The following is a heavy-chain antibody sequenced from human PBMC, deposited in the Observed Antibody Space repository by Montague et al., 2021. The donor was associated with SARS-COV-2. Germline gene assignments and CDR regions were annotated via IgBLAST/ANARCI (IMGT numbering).Heavy chain of an antibody. CDR2: IYWDDDK. D-gene: IGHD3-16*02. Sequence: PALVKPTQTLTLTCTASGFSLNTNGMGVGWIRQPPGEVPAWLALIYWDDDKRYSPSLKTRLTITKDTSRNQVVLTMTNVDPGDTGTYFCARYTSRMYGSFDYWGQGALVSVSS. CDR1: GFSLNTNGMG. CDR3: ARYTSRMYGSFDY. J-gene: IGHJ4*02. V-gene: IGHV2-5*02.